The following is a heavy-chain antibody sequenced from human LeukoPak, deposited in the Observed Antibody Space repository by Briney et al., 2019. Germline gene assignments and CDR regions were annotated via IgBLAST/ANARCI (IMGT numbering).Heavy chain of an antibody. J-gene: IGHJ6*03. V-gene: IGHV3-23*01. CDR3: AKAAAMVLYYYYYYMDV. D-gene: IGHD5-18*01. CDR2: ISGSGGST. Sequence: GGSLRLSCAASGFTFSSYAMSWVRQAPGKGLEWVSAISGSGGSTYYADSVKGRFTISRDNSKNTLYLQMNSLRAEDTAVYYCAKAAAMVLYYYYYYMDVWGKGTTVTVSS. CDR1: GFTFSSYA.